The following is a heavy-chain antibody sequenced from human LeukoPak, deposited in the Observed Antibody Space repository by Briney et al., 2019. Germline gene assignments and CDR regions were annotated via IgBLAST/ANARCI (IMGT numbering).Heavy chain of an antibody. V-gene: IGHV3-23*01. D-gene: IGHD3-10*01. CDR1: GFTFSIYS. CDR3: ASLWFGEFSNNYFDY. CDR2: IIGSGATT. Sequence: GGSLRLSCAASGFTFSIYSMNWVRQAPGKGLEWVSGIIGSGATTYYVDSVKGRFTISRDNSRNTLYLQMNSLRAEDTAVYYCASLWFGEFSNNYFDYWGQGTLVTVSS. J-gene: IGHJ4*02.